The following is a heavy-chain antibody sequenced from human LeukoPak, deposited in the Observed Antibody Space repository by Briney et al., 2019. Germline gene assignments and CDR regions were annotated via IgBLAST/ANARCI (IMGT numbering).Heavy chain of an antibody. CDR3: ARDYYDSSGYLY. CDR1: GGSISSYY. Sequence: ETLSLTCTVSGGSISSYYWSWIRQPPGKGLEWVSVIYSGGSTYYADSVKGRFTISRDNSKNTLYLQMNSLRAEDTAVYYCARDYYDSSGYLYWGQGTLVTVSS. J-gene: IGHJ4*02. V-gene: IGHV3-66*01. CDR2: IYSGGST. D-gene: IGHD3-22*01.